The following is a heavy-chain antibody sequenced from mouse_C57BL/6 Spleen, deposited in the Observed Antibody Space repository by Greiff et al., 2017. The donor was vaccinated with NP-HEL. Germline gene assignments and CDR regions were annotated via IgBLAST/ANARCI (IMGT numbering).Heavy chain of an antibody. CDR3: ARRDYYSMDY. CDR1: GYSFTGYY. Sequence: DVQLQESGPELVKPGASVKISCKASGYSFTGYYMHWVKQSSEKSLEWIGEINPRTGGTSYNQKFKGTATLTVDKSSSTAYMQLKSLTSDDSAVYYCARRDYYSMDYWGQGTSVTVSS. CDR2: INPRTGGT. J-gene: IGHJ4*01. V-gene: IGHV1-43*01.